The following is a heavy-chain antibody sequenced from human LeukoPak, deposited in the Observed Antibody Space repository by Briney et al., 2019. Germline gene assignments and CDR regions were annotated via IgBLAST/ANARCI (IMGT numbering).Heavy chain of an antibody. V-gene: IGHV4-30-4*08. CDR2: IYYSGST. CDR3: ARDTAVAEGAFDI. Sequence: SETLSLTCTVSGGSISSGDYYWSWIRQPPGKGLEWIGYIYYSGSTYYNPSLKSRVTISVDTSKNQFSLKLSSVTAADTAVYYCARDTAVAEGAFDIGGQGTMVTVSS. J-gene: IGHJ3*02. CDR1: GGSISSGDYY. D-gene: IGHD6-19*01.